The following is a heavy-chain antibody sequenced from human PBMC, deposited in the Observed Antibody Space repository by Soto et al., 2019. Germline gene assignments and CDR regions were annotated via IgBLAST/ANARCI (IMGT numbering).Heavy chain of an antibody. D-gene: IGHD6-19*01. CDR2: TTAYNGNT. J-gene: IGHJ6*03. V-gene: IGHV1-18*01. CDR3: ARDRGVAPPVAGNTHYYYYMDV. CDR1: GYSFTNYG. Sequence: QDQLVQSGVEVKKPGASVKVSCKASGYSFTNYGITWVRQAPGQGFEWMGGTTAYNGNTNYAQKFQGRVTMTTDASTSTAYLELRSLRSDDTAVYYCARDRGVAPPVAGNTHYYYYMDVWGKGTTVTVSS.